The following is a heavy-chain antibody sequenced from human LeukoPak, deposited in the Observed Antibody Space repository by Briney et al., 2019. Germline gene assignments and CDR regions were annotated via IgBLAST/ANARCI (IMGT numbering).Heavy chain of an antibody. D-gene: IGHD3-22*01. J-gene: IGHJ6*02. CDR1: GFTFSSYG. CDR3: AKSWRIEYYYDSSGYYLDYYYYYGMDV. V-gene: IGHV3-30*18. CDR2: ISYDGSNK. Sequence: QPGGSLRLSCEASGFTFSSYGIHWVRQAPGKGLEWVAVISYDGSNKYYADSVKGRFTISRDNSKNTLYLQMNSLRAEDTAVYYCAKSWRIEYYYDSSGYYLDYYYYYGMDVWGQGTTVTVSS.